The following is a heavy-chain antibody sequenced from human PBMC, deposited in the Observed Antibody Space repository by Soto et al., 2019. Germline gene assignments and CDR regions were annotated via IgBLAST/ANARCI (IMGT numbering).Heavy chain of an antibody. J-gene: IGHJ6*02. V-gene: IGHV3-33*01. Sequence: GGPLRLSCAASGFIFSNFGMHWVRQAPGKGLEWVAGVWYDGSNGVSADSVKGRFTISRDNSKNTLYLQMTSLRAEDTAVYYCARDPRTARASAMDVWGQGTTVTV. CDR3: ARDPRTARASAMDV. CDR2: VWYDGSNG. D-gene: IGHD6-6*01. CDR1: GFIFSNFG.